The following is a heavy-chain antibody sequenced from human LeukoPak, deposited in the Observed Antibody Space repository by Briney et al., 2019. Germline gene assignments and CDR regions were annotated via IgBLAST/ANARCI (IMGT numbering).Heavy chain of an antibody. Sequence: GGSLRLSCAGSGFTFNSYWMTWVRQAPGKGLEWVANIKQDGSEKYYVDSVKGRFTISRDNAKNSLYLQMNSLRAEDTAVYYCAREVVTDFDYWGQGTLVTVSS. CDR1: GFTFNSYW. V-gene: IGHV3-7*01. CDR3: AREVVTDFDY. D-gene: IGHD3-22*01. CDR2: IKQDGSEK. J-gene: IGHJ4*02.